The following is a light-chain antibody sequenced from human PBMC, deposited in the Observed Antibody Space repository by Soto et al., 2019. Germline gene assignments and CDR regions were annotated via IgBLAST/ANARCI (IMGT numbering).Light chain of an antibody. CDR3: QQYNQWPLFT. CDR2: GAS. V-gene: IGKV3-15*01. Sequence: ETVLTQSPATFSVSPGERATLSCRASQSIGSNLAWYQQRPGQPPRLLIYGASTRATGVPARFSGSGSGTEFPLTINSLQSEDFALYYCQQYNQWPLFTFGPGTKVDIK. CDR1: QSIGSN. J-gene: IGKJ3*01.